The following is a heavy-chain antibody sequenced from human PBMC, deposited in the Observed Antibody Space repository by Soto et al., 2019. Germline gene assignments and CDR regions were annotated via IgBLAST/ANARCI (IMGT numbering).Heavy chain of an antibody. Sequence: GGSLRLSCAASGFTFRSFTMNWVRQAPGKGLEWVSTISSNSAYIYYTDALRGRFTISRDNAKNSLHLQMNSLRAEDTAVYYCTRDASRDSSARGWFDPWGPGTLVTVS. CDR3: TRDASRDSSARGWFDP. V-gene: IGHV3-21*01. D-gene: IGHD6-13*01. CDR1: GFTFRSFT. J-gene: IGHJ5*02. CDR2: ISSNSAYI.